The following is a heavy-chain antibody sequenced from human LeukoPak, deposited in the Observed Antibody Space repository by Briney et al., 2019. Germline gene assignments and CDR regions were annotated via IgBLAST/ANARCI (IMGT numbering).Heavy chain of an antibody. D-gene: IGHD3-10*01. J-gene: IGHJ6*04. CDR1: GYSISSGYY. CDR3: ARDKYYYGSGSYRYYYGMDV. Sequence: SETLSLTCAVSGYSISSGYYWGWIRQPPGKGLEWIGSIYHSGSTYYNPSLKSRVTISVDTSKNQFSLKLSSVTAADTAVYYCARDKYYYGSGSYRYYYGMDVWGKGTTVTVSS. V-gene: IGHV4-38-2*02. CDR2: IYHSGST.